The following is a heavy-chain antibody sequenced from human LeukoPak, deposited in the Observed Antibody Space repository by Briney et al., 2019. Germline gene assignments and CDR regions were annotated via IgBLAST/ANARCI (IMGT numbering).Heavy chain of an antibody. J-gene: IGHJ4*02. CDR2: IYYSGST. Sequence: SQTLSLTCTVSGGSISSGGYYWSWIRQHPGKGLEWIGYIYYSGSTYYNPSLKSRVTISVDTSKNQFSLKLSSVTAADTAVYYCARGGEGATVVSFDYWGQGTLVTVSS. D-gene: IGHD4-23*01. CDR1: GGSISSGGYY. CDR3: ARGGEGATVVSFDY. V-gene: IGHV4-31*03.